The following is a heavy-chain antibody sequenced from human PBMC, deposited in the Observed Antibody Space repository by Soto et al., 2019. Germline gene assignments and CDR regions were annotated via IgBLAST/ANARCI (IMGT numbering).Heavy chain of an antibody. CDR3: ARRGDIVATTYYFDY. V-gene: IGHV1-69*01. J-gene: IGHJ4*02. Sequence: QVQLVQSGAEVKKPGSSVKVSCKASGGTFSSYAISWVRQAPGQGIEWMGGIIPIFGTANYAQKFQGRVTITADESTSTAYMELSSLRSEDTAVYYCARRGDIVATTYYFDYWGQGTLVTVSS. CDR2: IIPIFGTA. CDR1: GGTFSSYA. D-gene: IGHD5-12*01.